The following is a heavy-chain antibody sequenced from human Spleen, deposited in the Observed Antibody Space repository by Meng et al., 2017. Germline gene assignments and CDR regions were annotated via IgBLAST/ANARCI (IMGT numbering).Heavy chain of an antibody. CDR2: INRSGRT. CDR3: ARLSMGFSSGWYFRIDF. Sequence: GSLRLSCAVYGGSFSGYYWSWIRQPPGKGLEWIGEINRSGRTNYNPSLKSRITISVDRSKNQFSLKLTSVTAADTAVYYCARLSMGFSSGWYFRIDFWGPGTLVTVSS. D-gene: IGHD6-19*01. CDR1: GGSFSGYY. J-gene: IGHJ4*02. V-gene: IGHV4-34*01.